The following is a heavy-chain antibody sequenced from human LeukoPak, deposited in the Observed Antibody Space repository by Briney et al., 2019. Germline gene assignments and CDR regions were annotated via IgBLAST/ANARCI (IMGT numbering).Heavy chain of an antibody. D-gene: IGHD6-19*01. CDR1: GFSLSTSGVC. V-gene: IGHV2-5*02. CDR3: AHRLDSDWAFGY. CDR2: IYWDDDK. J-gene: IGHJ4*02. Sequence: SGPTLVKPTQTLTLTCTFSGFSLSTSGVCVGWIRQPPGKALEWLALIYWDDDKRYSPSLKSRLTITKDTSKNQVVLTMTNMDPVDTATYYCAHRLDSDWAFGYWGQGTLVTVSS.